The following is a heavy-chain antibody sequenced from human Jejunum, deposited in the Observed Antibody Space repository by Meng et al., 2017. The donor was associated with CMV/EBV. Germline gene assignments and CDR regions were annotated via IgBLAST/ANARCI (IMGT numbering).Heavy chain of an antibody. J-gene: IGHJ4*02. V-gene: IGHV4-61*01. CDR1: GYSGSSGSYY. Sequence: LTCIVSGYSGSSGSYYWTWIRQPPGKGLEWIGYIYYNGNTNYNPSLTSRVTMSVDTSKNQFSLRLTSVTAADTAVYYCARGRTNFDYWDQGTLVTVSS. CDR3: ARGRTNFDY. CDR2: IYYNGNT.